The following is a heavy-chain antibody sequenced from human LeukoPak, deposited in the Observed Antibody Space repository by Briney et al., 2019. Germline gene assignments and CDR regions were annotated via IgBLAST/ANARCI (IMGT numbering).Heavy chain of an antibody. Sequence: GRSLRLSCAASGSTFSSYGMHWVRQAPGKGLEWVAVISYDGSNKYYADSVKGRFTISRDNSKNTLYLQMNSLRAEDTAVYYCAKDRHVLYYYYYMDVWGKGTTVTVSS. V-gene: IGHV3-30*18. D-gene: IGHD6-6*01. CDR2: ISYDGSNK. CDR1: GSTFSSYG. J-gene: IGHJ6*03. CDR3: AKDRHVLYYYYYMDV.